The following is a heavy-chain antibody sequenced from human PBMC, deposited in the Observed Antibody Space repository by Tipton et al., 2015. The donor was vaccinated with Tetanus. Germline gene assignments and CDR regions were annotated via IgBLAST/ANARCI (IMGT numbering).Heavy chain of an antibody. Sequence: TLSLTCNVSGGSTTSYYWSWIRQRPGRGLEWVGYVHYTGKDNYSPSLRSRVTLSVDTSKNQFSLKMNSVTAADTAVYYCARRAGTSRFDYWGQGTLVTVSS. CDR1: GGSTTSYY. CDR2: VHYTGKD. D-gene: IGHD1-7*01. V-gene: IGHV4-59*13. J-gene: IGHJ4*02. CDR3: ARRAGTSRFDY.